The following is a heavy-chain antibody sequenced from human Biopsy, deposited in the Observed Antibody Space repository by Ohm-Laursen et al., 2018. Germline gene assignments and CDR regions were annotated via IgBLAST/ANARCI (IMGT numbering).Heavy chain of an antibody. D-gene: IGHD4-17*01. CDR3: ALAAAQTVTHFDY. V-gene: IGHV3-23*01. CDR1: GFTSSDYN. CDR2: ISGNSDII. Sequence: SLRLSCTASGFTSSDYNMHWVRQAPGKGLEWVSTISGNSDIIYDTDSVKGRFTISRDNSKNTLYLQMNSLRADDTAVYYCALAAAQTVTHFDYWGQGTLVTVSS. J-gene: IGHJ4*02.